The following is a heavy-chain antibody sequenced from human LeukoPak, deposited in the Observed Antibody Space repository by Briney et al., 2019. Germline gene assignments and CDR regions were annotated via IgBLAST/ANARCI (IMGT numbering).Heavy chain of an antibody. CDR1: GGSISSYY. J-gene: IGHJ4*02. V-gene: IGHV4-4*07. CDR2: IYTSGST. CDR3: ARDHSSGWPNYFDY. Sequence: PSETLSLTCTVSGGSISSYYWSWIRQPAGKGLEWIGRIYTSGSTNYNPSLKSRVTMSVDTSKNQFSLKLSSVTAADTAVYYCARDHSSGWPNYFDYWGQGTLVTVSS. D-gene: IGHD6-19*01.